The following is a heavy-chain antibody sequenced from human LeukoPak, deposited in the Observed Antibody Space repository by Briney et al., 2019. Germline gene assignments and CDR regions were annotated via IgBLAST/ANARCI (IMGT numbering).Heavy chain of an antibody. J-gene: IGHJ3*01. V-gene: IGHV5-51*01. Sequence: GESLKISCKGSGYIFNTYWIGWVRQMPGKGLEWMGIIYPGDSDTRYSPSFQGQVTISADKSISTAYLQWSSLKASDTAMYYCARQLASSASYAFDVWGQGTMVTVSS. CDR1: GYIFNTYW. CDR2: IYPGDSDT. D-gene: IGHD2-2*01. CDR3: ARQLASSASYAFDV.